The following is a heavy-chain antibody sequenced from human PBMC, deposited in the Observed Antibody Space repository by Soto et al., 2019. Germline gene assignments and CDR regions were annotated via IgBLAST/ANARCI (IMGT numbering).Heavy chain of an antibody. V-gene: IGHV1-69*08. Sequence: QVQLVQSGAEVKKPGSSVKVSCKASGGTFSSYTISWVRQAPGQGLEWMGRIIPILGIANYAQKFQGRVTITADKSTSTAYMELSRLRSEDTAVYYCAREDTMVRGVIFDYWGQGTLVTVSS. D-gene: IGHD3-10*01. CDR2: IIPILGIA. CDR1: GGTFSSYT. CDR3: AREDTMVRGVIFDY. J-gene: IGHJ4*02.